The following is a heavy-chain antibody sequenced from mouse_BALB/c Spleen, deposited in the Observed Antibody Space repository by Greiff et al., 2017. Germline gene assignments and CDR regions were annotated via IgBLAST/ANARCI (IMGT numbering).Heavy chain of an antibody. D-gene: IGHD2-4*01. CDR3: ARPDYDGYYFDY. V-gene: IGHV1S34*01. CDR2: ISCYNGAT. J-gene: IGHJ2*01. Sequence: LAKTGASVKISCKASGYSFTGYYMHWVKQSHGKSLEWIGYISCYNGATSYNQKFKGKATFTVDTSSSTAYMQFNSLTSEDSAVYYCARPDYDGYYFDYWGQGTTLTVSS. CDR1: GYSFTGYY.